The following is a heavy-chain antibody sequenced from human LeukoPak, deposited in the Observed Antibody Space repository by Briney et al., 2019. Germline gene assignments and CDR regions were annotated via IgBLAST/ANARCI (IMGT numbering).Heavy chain of an antibody. Sequence: PSETLSLTCAVYGESFSGYYWSWIRQPPGKGLEWIGEINHSGSTNYNPSLKSRVTISVDTSKNQFSLKLSSVTAADTAVYYCARGQAYYDILTGSPQNYYYYGMDVWGKGTTVTVSS. CDR2: INHSGST. CDR3: ARGQAYYDILTGSPQNYYYYGMDV. J-gene: IGHJ6*04. D-gene: IGHD3-9*01. CDR1: GESFSGYY. V-gene: IGHV4-34*01.